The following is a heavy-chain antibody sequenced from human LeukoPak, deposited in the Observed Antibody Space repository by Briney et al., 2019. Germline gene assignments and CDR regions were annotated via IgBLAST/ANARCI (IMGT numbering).Heavy chain of an antibody. J-gene: IGHJ4*02. CDR2: IIPTFGTP. D-gene: IGHD5-24*01. Sequence: SVKVSCKASGGTFSSHTVTWVRQAPGQGLRWMGGIIPTFGTPNYAQEFQGRLSIATDESTSTAYMELSSLRSEDTAVYYCARSLRRRWLQFKPPDYWGQGTLVTVSS. CDR3: ARSLRRRWLQFKPPDY. V-gene: IGHV1-69*05. CDR1: GGTFSSHT.